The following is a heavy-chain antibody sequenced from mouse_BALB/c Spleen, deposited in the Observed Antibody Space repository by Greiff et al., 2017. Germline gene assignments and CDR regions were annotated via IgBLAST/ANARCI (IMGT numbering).Heavy chain of an antibody. CDR1: GFTFSSYT. CDR2: ISNGGGST. D-gene: IGHD2-1*01. V-gene: IGHV5-12-2*01. CDR3: ARHRDGNYYWYFDV. Sequence: EVQGVESGGGLVQPGGSLKLSCAASGFTFSSYTMSWVRQTPEKRLEWVAYISNGGGSTYYPDTVKGRFTISRDNAKNTLYLQMSSLKSEDTAMYYCARHRDGNYYWYFDVWGAGTTVTVSS. J-gene: IGHJ1*01.